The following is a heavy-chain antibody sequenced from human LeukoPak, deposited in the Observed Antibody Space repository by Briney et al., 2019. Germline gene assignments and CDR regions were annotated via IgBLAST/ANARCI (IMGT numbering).Heavy chain of an antibody. V-gene: IGHV3-11*01. D-gene: IGHD6-13*01. CDR1: GFTFSDYY. J-gene: IGHJ4*02. CDR3: ARDSSSGYSSSWYDY. CDR2: ISSSGSTI. Sequence: GGSLRLSCAASGFTFSDYYMSWIRQAPGKGLEWVSYISSSGSTIYYADSVKGRFTISRDNAKNSLYLQMNSLRAEDTVVYYCARDSSSGYSSSWYDYWGQGTLVTVSS.